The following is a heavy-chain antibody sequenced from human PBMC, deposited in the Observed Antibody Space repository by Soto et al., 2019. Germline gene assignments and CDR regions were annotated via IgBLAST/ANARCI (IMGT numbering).Heavy chain of an antibody. CDR3: ARSPGGWLYHFDY. Sequence: QVQLVQSGAEEKKPGASVKVSCKASGYTFTSYAMHWVRQAPGQRLEWMGWINAGNGNTKYSQKFQGRVTITRDTSASTAYMELSSLRSEDTAVYYCARSPGGWLYHFDYWGQGTLVTVSS. J-gene: IGHJ4*02. D-gene: IGHD6-19*01. CDR1: GYTFTSYA. V-gene: IGHV1-3*05. CDR2: INAGNGNT.